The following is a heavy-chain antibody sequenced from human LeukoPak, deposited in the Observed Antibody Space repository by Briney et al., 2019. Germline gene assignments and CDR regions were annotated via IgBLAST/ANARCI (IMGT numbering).Heavy chain of an antibody. J-gene: IGHJ4*02. V-gene: IGHV4-30-2*01. CDR1: GGSISSGGYY. D-gene: IGHD3-10*01. Sequence: PSQTLSLTCTVSGGSISSGGYYWSWIPQPPGKGLEWIGYIYRSGSTYSTPSRKSRVTISVDRSKNQFSLKLSSVTAADTAVYYCARDTGGFDYWGQGTLVTVSS. CDR2: IYRSGST. CDR3: ARDTGGFDY.